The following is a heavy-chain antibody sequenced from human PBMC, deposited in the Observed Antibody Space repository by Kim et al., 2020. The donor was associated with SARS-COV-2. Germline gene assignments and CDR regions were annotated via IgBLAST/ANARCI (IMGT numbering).Heavy chain of an antibody. D-gene: IGHD4-17*01. CDR3: ACELRPYYDYGMDV. Sequence: DAVKGRFTISRDNSKNTLYRQMNSLRAEDTAVYYCACELRPYYDYGMDVWGQGTTVTVSS. V-gene: IGHV3-30*01. J-gene: IGHJ6*02.